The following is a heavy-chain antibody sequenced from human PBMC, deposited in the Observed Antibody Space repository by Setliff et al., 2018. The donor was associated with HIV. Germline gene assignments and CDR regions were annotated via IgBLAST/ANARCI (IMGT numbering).Heavy chain of an antibody. V-gene: IGHV4-31*03. D-gene: IGHD3-9*01. CDR3: ARDPADIRTFDY. Sequence: SETLSLTCTVSGDSISSGGYYWNWIRQLPGKGLEWIGNMYYSGSTSYNPSLKSRVTISVDTSKNQFSLKLTSVTAADTGVYYCARDPADIRTFDYWGQGTLVTVSS. J-gene: IGHJ4*02. CDR1: GDSISSGGYY. CDR2: MYYSGST.